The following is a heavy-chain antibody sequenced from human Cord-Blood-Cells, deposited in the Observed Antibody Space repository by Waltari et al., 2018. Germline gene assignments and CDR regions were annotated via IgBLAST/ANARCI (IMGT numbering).Heavy chain of an antibody. CDR3: ARRDYDILTGYDY. V-gene: IGHV4-34*01. Sequence: QVQLQQWGAGLLKPSETLSLTCAVYGGSFSGYYWSWIRQPPGKGLEWIGEINHSGSTNYNPSLKSRVTISVDTSKIQFSLKLSSVTAADTAVYYCARRDYDILTGYDYWGQGTLVTVSS. CDR1: GGSFSGYY. D-gene: IGHD3-9*01. J-gene: IGHJ4*02. CDR2: INHSGST.